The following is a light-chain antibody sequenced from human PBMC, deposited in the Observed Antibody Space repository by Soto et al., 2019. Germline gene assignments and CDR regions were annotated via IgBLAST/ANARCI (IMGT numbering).Light chain of an antibody. CDR2: SAS. Sequence: AIQMTQSPSSLSASVGDTVTITCRASQGIRRDLSWYQQKPGEAPKLLIYSASDLQGAVPSTFRGSGSGTDFTLTISSLQPEDFATYYCLQDFNFPLTFGQWTKVEV. J-gene: IGKJ1*01. CDR1: QGIRRD. V-gene: IGKV1-6*01. CDR3: LQDFNFPLT.